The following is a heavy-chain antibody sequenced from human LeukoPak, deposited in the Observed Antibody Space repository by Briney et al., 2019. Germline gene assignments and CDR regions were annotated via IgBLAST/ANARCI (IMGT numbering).Heavy chain of an antibody. Sequence: SETLSLTCTVSGGSVSSGSSFWSWIRQPPGKGLEWIGYIYHSGNTNYDPSLKSRVTISVDTSKSQLSLKLNSVTAADTAVYYCARDRNYYDSSGYYFENWGRGTLVTVSS. CDR2: IYHSGNT. V-gene: IGHV4-61*01. CDR3: ARDRNYYDSSGYYFEN. J-gene: IGHJ4*02. CDR1: GGSVSSGSSF. D-gene: IGHD3-22*01.